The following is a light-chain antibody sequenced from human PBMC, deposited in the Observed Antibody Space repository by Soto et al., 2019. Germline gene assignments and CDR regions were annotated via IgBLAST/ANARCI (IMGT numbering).Light chain of an antibody. CDR3: QVWDGRSVV. J-gene: IGLJ2*01. CDR1: NIGSKS. Sequence: SYVLTQPPSVSVAPGQPASITCGGNNIGSKSVHWYQQKPGQAPVMVVYDDRDRPSGIPDRFSGSNFGNTATLTITRVGGGDEADYYCQVWDGRSVVFGRGIKLTVL. V-gene: IGLV3-21*02. CDR2: DDR.